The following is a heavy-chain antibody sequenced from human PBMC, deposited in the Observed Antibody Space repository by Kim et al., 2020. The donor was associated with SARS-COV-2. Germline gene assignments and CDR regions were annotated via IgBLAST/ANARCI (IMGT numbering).Heavy chain of an antibody. J-gene: IGHJ4*02. D-gene: IGHD6-6*01. CDR2: INSGGSST. V-gene: IGHV3-74*01. CDR3: ARSPAYSSSLFDY. Sequence: GGSLRLSCAASGFTFSNYGMPWVRQAPGKGLEWVSRINSGGSSTSYADSVKGRCTISRDNAKNTLYLQLNSLRAEDTAVYYCARSPAYSSSLFDYWGQVT. CDR1: GFTFSNYG.